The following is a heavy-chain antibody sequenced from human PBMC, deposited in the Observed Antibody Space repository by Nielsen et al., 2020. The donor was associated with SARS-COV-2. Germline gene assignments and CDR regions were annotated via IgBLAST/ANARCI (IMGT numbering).Heavy chain of an antibody. CDR3: ARDYGWFDP. Sequence: GESLQISCAASGFTFSSYGMHWVRQAPGKGLEWVAVIWYDGSNKYYADSVKGRFTISRDNSKNTLYLQMNSLRAEDTAVYYCARDYGWFDPWGQGTLVTVSS. D-gene: IGHD3-10*01. V-gene: IGHV3-33*01. CDR2: IWYDGSNK. CDR1: GFTFSSYG. J-gene: IGHJ5*02.